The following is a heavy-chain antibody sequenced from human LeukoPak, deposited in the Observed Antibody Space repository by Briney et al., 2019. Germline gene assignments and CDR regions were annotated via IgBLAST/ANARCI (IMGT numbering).Heavy chain of an antibody. CDR3: ASMEFSDHLTEYFHH. J-gene: IGHJ1*01. CDR1: GFTFSSYW. Sequence: PGGSLRLSCAASGFTFSSYWMSWVRQAPGKGLEWVANIKQDGSEKYYVDSVKGRFTISRDNAKNSLYLQMNSLRAEDTAVYYCASMEFSDHLTEYFHHWGQGTLVTVSS. CDR2: IKQDGSEK. V-gene: IGHV3-7*01. D-gene: IGHD1-1*01.